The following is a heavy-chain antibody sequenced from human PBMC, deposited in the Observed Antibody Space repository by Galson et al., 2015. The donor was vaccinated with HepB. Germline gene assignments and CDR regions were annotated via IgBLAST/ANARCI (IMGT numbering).Heavy chain of an antibody. CDR3: AKDERSSSWYGGAFDI. CDR2: ISGSGGST. J-gene: IGHJ3*02. D-gene: IGHD6-13*01. CDR1: GFTFSSYG. V-gene: IGHV3-23*01. Sequence: SLRLSCAASGFTFSSYGMHWVRQAPGKGLEWVSAISGSGGSTYYADSVKGRFTISRDNSKNTLYLQMNSLRAEDTAVYYCAKDERSSSWYGGAFDIWGQGTMVTVSS.